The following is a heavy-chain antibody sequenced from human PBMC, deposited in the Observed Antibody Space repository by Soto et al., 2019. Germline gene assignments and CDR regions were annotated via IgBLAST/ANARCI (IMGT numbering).Heavy chain of an antibody. V-gene: IGHV4-34*01. D-gene: IGHD2-15*01. CDR1: GGSFSGYY. Sequence: SETLSLTCAVYGGSFSGYYWSWIRQPPGKGLEWIGEINHSGSTNYNPSLKSRVTISVDTSKNQFSLKLSSVTAADTAVYYCARARWRGLDYWGQGTLVTVSS. CDR2: INHSGST. CDR3: ARARWRGLDY. J-gene: IGHJ4*02.